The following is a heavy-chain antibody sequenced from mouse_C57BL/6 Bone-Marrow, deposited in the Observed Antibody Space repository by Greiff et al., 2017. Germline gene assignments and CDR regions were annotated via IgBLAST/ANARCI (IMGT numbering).Heavy chain of an antibody. Sequence: VQLQQPGAELVMPGASVKLSCKASGYNFTSYWMHWVKQRPGQGLEWIGEIDPSDSYTNYNQTFKGKSTLTVDKSSSTAYMQLSSLTSEDSAVYYCSLTGTPFAYWGQGTLVTVSA. D-gene: IGHD4-1*01. CDR2: IDPSDSYT. J-gene: IGHJ3*01. CDR1: GYNFTSYW. V-gene: IGHV1-69*01. CDR3: SLTGTPFAY.